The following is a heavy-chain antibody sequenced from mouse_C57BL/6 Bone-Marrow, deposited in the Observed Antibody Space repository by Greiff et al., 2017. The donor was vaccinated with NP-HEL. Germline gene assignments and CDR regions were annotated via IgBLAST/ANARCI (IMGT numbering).Heavy chain of an antibody. J-gene: IGHJ3*01. Sequence: EVKLQESGGGLVQPGGSLKLSCAASGFTFSDYYMYWVRQTPEKRLEWVAYISNGGGSTYYPDTVKGRFTISRDNAKNTLYLQMSRLKSEDTAMYYCAIPRDSSGYVLFAYWGQGTLVTVSA. V-gene: IGHV5-12*01. CDR2: ISNGGGST. D-gene: IGHD3-2*02. CDR3: AIPRDSSGYVLFAY. CDR1: GFTFSDYY.